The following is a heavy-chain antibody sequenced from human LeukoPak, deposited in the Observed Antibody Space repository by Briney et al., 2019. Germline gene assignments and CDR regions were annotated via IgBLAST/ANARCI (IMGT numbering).Heavy chain of an antibody. CDR3: AREQWLRNYYSGMDV. Sequence: ASVRVSCKASGYTFTSYGMSWVRQAPGQGLEWMGWISAYNGNTNYAQKLQGRVTMTTDTSTSTAYMELSSLRSDDTAVYYCAREQWLRNYYSGMDVWGKGTTVTVSS. CDR2: ISAYNGNT. CDR1: GYTFTSYG. J-gene: IGHJ6*04. V-gene: IGHV1-18*04. D-gene: IGHD6-19*01.